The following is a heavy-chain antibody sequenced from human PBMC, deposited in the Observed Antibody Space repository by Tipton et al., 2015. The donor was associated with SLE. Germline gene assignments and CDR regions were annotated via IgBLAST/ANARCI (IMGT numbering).Heavy chain of an antibody. Sequence: QSGPEVKKPGASVKVSCKASGYTFTDYFIHWVRQAPGQGLEWMAWINTYTGNPTFAQGFRGRFVFSVDTSVSTAYLQISSLKAEDTAVYYCALDYGDPAEYFQHWGQGTLVTVSS. V-gene: IGHV7-4-1*02. CDR3: ALDYGDPAEYFQH. CDR2: INTYTGNP. CDR1: GYTFTDYF. J-gene: IGHJ1*01. D-gene: IGHD4-17*01.